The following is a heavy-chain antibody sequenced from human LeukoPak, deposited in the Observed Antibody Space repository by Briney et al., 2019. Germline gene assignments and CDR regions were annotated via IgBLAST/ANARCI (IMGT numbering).Heavy chain of an antibody. CDR2: IYYRGTT. CDR3: ARVGETGFYYLDV. J-gene: IGHJ6*03. Sequence: SETLSLTCTVSGGSISSSDYYWGWIRQPPGKGLEWIASIYYRGTTHYNPSHQSRVTMSVDTSKNQFSLKLSSVTAADTAVYYCARVGETGFYYLDVWGKGTTVTVSS. D-gene: IGHD2-15*01. CDR1: GGSISSSDYY. V-gene: IGHV4-39*01.